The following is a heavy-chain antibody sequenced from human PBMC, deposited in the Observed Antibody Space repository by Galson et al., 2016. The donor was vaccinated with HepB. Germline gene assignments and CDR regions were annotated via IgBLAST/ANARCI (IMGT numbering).Heavy chain of an antibody. D-gene: IGHD6-19*01. CDR2: VYQNGNT. J-gene: IGHJ4*02. Sequence: TLSLTCSVSGNSLSSTAHYWGWIRQPLGRGLEWIGSVYQNGNTYYNPSLRSRVTMSLDTSKNRISLRLSSVTAADTAVYFCARDLVAVAGTPHLFDYWGLETLVTVSS. V-gene: IGHV4-39*07. CDR3: ARDLVAVAGTPHLFDY. CDR1: GNSLSSTAHY.